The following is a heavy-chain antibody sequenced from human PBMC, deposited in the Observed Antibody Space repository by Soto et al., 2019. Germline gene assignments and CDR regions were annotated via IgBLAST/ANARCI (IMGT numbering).Heavy chain of an antibody. D-gene: IGHD3-22*01. J-gene: IGHJ4*02. V-gene: IGHV5-51*01. CDR1: GYSFTSYW. CDR2: IYPGDSDT. CDR3: ARTRANYYDSSGFDY. Sequence: GESLKISCKGSGYSFTSYWIGWVRQMPGKGLEWMGIIYPGDSDTRYSPSFQGQVTISADKAISTAYLQWSSLKASDTAMYYCARTRANYYDSSGFDYWGQGTLVTVSS.